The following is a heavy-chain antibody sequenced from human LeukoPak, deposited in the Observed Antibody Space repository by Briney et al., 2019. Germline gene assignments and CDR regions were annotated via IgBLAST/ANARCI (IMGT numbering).Heavy chain of an antibody. Sequence: SVKVSCKASGGTFSRYAISWVRQAPGQGLEWKGGIIPIFGTANYAQKFQGRVTITADESTSTAYKELSSLTFEDTAVYYCARERGGSYFHAEFGYWGQGTLVTVSS. CDR1: GGTFSRYA. CDR2: IIPIFGTA. D-gene: IGHD1-26*01. CDR3: ARERGGSYFHAEFGY. V-gene: IGHV1-69*01. J-gene: IGHJ4*02.